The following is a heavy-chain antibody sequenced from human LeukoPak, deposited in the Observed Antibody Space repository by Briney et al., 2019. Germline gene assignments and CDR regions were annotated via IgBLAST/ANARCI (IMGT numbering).Heavy chain of an antibody. J-gene: IGHJ4*02. CDR2: TYYRSQWYS. CDR1: GDSVSSNNAV. CDR3: ARGSYGLRGFWDYYFDY. D-gene: IGHD3/OR15-3a*01. Sequence: SQTLSLTCAISGDSVSSNNAVWAWIRQSPSTGLEWLGRTYYRSQWYSDYAVSVRSRININPDTPKNQFSLQLNSVTPEDTAVYYCARGSYGLRGFWDYYFDYWGQGTLVTVSS. V-gene: IGHV6-1*01.